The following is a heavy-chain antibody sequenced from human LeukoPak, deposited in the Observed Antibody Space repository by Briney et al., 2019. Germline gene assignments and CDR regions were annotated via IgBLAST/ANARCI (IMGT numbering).Heavy chain of an antibody. V-gene: IGHV3-30*18. D-gene: IGHD6-13*01. CDR2: ISYDGSNK. CDR1: GFTFSSYG. J-gene: IGHJ4*02. CDR3: AKEAKYCSSRHYDY. Sequence: PGGSLRLSCAASGFTFSSYGMHWVRQAPGKGLEWVAVISYDGSNKYYADSVKGRFTISRDNSKNTLYLQMNSLRAEDTAVYYCAKEAKYCSSRHYDYWGQGILVTVSS.